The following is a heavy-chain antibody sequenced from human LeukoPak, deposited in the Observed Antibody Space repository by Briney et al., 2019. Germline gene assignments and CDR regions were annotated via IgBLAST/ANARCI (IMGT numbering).Heavy chain of an antibody. CDR3: ARRKVATSGTWWFDP. Sequence: PSETLSLTCAVYGGSFSDYYWAWIRQPPGKGLEWIGEINHNGGINYNPSLKSRVTLSLDTSMNHVSLKLTSVTAADTAVYYCARRKVATSGTWWFDPWGQGTLVTVSS. D-gene: IGHD6-13*01. CDR2: INHNGGI. J-gene: IGHJ5*02. CDR1: GGSFSDYY. V-gene: IGHV4-34*01.